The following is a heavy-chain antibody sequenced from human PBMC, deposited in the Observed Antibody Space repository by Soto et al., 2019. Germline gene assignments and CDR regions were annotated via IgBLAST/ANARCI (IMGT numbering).Heavy chain of an antibody. J-gene: IGHJ4*02. Sequence: QVQLQESGPGLVKPSQTLSLTCTVSGASVNSGLYFWNRIRQVPGKGLEWIGHVHPSGNIYYNPSLKSRFTESMYTSNNQVSLQLNSVTVADTAVYYCVRRSDPYKCCFWGQGTLVTVSS. CDR1: GASVNSGLYF. CDR3: VRRSDPYKCCF. D-gene: IGHD2-15*01. V-gene: IGHV4-31*03. CDR2: VHPSGNI.